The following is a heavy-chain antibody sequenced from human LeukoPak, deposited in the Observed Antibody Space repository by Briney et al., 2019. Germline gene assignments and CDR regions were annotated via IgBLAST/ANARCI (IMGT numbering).Heavy chain of an antibody. CDR3: AKDLKYSGSCRAFDY. CDR2: ISGSGVST. D-gene: IGHD1-26*01. V-gene: IGHV3-23*01. Sequence: PGGSLRLSCAASGFTFSSYAMAWVRQAPGKGLEWVSGISGSGVSTFYADSVKGRFIISRDNSKNTVYLQMNGLRAEDTAVYYCAKDLKYSGSCRAFDYCGQGTLVTVSS. CDR1: GFTFSSYA. J-gene: IGHJ4*02.